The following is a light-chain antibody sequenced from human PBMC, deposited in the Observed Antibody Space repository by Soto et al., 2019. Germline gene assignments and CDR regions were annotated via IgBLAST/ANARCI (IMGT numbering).Light chain of an antibody. V-gene: IGKV3-11*01. CDR1: QSVHNY. CDR3: HQRNK. Sequence: EIVLTQSPATLSLSPGDRAALSCKASQSVHNYLAWYQQKPGQAPRLLIYDTSNRVTGIPARFSGSRSGTDFTLTISSLEPEDFAVYFCHQRNKFGQGTRLEIK. CDR2: DTS. J-gene: IGKJ5*01.